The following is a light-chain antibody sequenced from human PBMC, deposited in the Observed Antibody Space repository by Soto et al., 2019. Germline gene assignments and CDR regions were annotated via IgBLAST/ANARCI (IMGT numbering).Light chain of an antibody. Sequence: DIVMTQSPDSLAVSLGERATINCKSTQSVLYTSNIKTNLAWYHQRPGQPPKLLIYWASTRESGVPDRFSGSGSGTDFTLTITSLQAEDVAVYYCQQYESTPPTFGQGTKLEIK. CDR3: QQYESTPPT. V-gene: IGKV4-1*01. CDR1: QSVLYTSNIKTN. CDR2: WAS. J-gene: IGKJ2*01.